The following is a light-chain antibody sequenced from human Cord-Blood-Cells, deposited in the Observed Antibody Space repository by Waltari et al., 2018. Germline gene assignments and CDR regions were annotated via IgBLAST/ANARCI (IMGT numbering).Light chain of an antibody. Sequence: SSELTQDPAVSVALGQTVRITCQGDSLRSYYASWYQQKPGQAPVLVIYGKNNRPSGITDRFSGSSSGNTASLTITGAQAEDEADYYCNSRDSSGNHWVFGGGTMLTVL. V-gene: IGLV3-19*01. CDR3: NSRDSSGNHWV. J-gene: IGLJ3*02. CDR1: SLRSYY. CDR2: GKN.